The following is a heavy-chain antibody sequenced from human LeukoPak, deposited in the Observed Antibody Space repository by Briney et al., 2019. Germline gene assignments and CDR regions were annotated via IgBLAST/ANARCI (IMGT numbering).Heavy chain of an antibody. CDR3: ARGPRHFQH. J-gene: IGHJ1*01. Sequence: SETLSLTCAVYGGSFSGYYWSWIRQPPGKGLEWIGEINHSGSTNYNPSLKSRVTISVDTSKNQFSLKLSSVTAADTAVYYCARGPRHFQHWGQRTLVTVSS. V-gene: IGHV4-34*01. CDR1: GGSFSGYY. CDR2: INHSGST.